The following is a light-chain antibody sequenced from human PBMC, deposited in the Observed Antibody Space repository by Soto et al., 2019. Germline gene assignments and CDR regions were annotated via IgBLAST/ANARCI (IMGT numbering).Light chain of an antibody. CDR2: EVS. J-gene: IGLJ1*01. V-gene: IGLV2-8*01. CDR3: NAYAGSNNFYV. CDR1: SSDVGGYNY. Sequence: QSALTQPPSASGSPGQSVTISCTGTSSDVGGYNYVSWYQHHPGKAPKRIIFEVSQRPSGVPDRFSGSKSGNTASLTVSGLQAEDEVDYYCNAYAGSNNFYVFGTGTKLTVL.